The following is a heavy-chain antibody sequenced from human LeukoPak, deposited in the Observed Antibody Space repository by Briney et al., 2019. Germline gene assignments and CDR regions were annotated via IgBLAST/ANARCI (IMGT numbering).Heavy chain of an antibody. Sequence: GGSLRLSCAASGFTFSNSWMTWVRQAPGRGLERVANIKEDGSETYYVGSVRGRFTISRDNAKNSVYLEMNSLRAEDTAVYFCARDRGWQQFDYWGQGTLVTVSS. J-gene: IGHJ4*02. CDR3: ARDRGWQQFDY. CDR1: GFTFSNSW. D-gene: IGHD5-24*01. V-gene: IGHV3-7*01. CDR2: IKEDGSET.